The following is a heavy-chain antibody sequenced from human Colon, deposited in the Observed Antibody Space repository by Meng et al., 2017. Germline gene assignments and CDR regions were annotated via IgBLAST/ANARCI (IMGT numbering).Heavy chain of an antibody. V-gene: IGHV3-30*03. Sequence: GGSLRPSCAASGFTFGSFAMQWARQAPGKGLEWVAVVSYDGSAQDYADSVKGRFIISRDNSKNTLYLQMNSLRVEDTAIYYCARSYFDGSGRFDCWGQGTLVTVSS. CDR3: ARSYFDGSGRFDC. J-gene: IGHJ4*02. CDR1: GFTFGSFA. CDR2: VSYDGSAQ. D-gene: IGHD3-22*01.